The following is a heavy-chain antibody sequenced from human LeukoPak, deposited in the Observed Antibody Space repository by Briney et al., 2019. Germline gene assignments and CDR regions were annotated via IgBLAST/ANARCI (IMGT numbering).Heavy chain of an antibody. V-gene: IGHV3-53*04. J-gene: IGHJ4*02. CDR1: GFTVSSNY. Sequence: GGSLRLSCAASGFTVSSNYMSWVRQAPGKGLEWVSVIYSGGSTYYADSVKGRFTISRHNSKNTLYLQMNSLRAEDTAVYYCARPSGSWPNYFFDYWGQGTLVTVSS. D-gene: IGHD6-13*01. CDR2: IYSGGST. CDR3: ARPSGSWPNYFFDY.